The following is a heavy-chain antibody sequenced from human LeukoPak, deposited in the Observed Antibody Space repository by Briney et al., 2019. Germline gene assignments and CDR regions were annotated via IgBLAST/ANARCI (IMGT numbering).Heavy chain of an antibody. CDR2: FFYSGST. CDR3: ARLVVSSWYHEVLLGRDY. V-gene: IGHV4-39*01. Sequence: SETLSLTCTVSGGSISSSRYYWGWIRQPPGKGLEWLGSFFYSGSTNYKPSLKSRVTISVDTSKNQFSLKLSSVTAADTAVYYCARLVVSSWYHEVLLGRDYWGQGTLVTVSS. J-gene: IGHJ4*02. D-gene: IGHD6-13*01. CDR1: GGSISSSRYY.